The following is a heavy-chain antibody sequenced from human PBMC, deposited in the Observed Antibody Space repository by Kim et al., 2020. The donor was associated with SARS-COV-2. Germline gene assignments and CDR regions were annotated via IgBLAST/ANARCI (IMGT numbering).Heavy chain of an antibody. CDR3: ARDRGTFWSGYKNWFDP. V-gene: IGHV1-46*01. J-gene: IGHJ5*02. Sequence: ASVKVSCKASGYTFTSYYMHWVRQAPGQGLEWMGIINPSGGSTSYAQKFQGRVTMTRDTSTSTVYMELSSLRSEDTAVYYCARDRGTFWSGYKNWFDPWGQGTLVTVSS. D-gene: IGHD3-3*01. CDR1: GYTFTSYY. CDR2: INPSGGST.